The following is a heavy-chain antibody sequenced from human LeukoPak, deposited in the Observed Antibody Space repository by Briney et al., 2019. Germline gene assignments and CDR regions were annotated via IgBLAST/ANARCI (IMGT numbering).Heavy chain of an antibody. CDR1: GGTFSSYA. D-gene: IGHD3-16*02. Sequence: SVKVSCKASGGTFSSYAISWVRQAPGQGLEWMGGIFPIFGTANYAQKFQGRVTITTDESTSTAYMELSSLRSEDTAVYYCARVHDYVWGSYRSNWFDPWGQGTLVTVSS. CDR3: ARVHDYVWGSYRSNWFDP. J-gene: IGHJ5*02. CDR2: IFPIFGTA. V-gene: IGHV1-69*05.